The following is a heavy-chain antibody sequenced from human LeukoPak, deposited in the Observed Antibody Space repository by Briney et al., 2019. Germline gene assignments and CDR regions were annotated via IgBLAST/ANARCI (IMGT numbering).Heavy chain of an antibody. V-gene: IGHV4-61*08. Sequence: SETLSLTCTVSGGAISSGGYYWSWIRQPPGKGLEWIGYIYYSGSTNYNPSLKSRVTISVDTSKNQFSLKLSSVTAADTAVYYCARLDTTVTLFDYWGQGTLVSVSS. CDR2: IYYSGST. CDR1: GGAISSGGYY. D-gene: IGHD4-17*01. J-gene: IGHJ4*01. CDR3: ARLDTTVTLFDY.